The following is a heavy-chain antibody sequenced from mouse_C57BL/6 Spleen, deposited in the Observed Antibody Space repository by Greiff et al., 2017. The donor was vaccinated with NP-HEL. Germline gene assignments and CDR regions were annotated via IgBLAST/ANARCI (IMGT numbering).Heavy chain of an antibody. J-gene: IGHJ3*01. CDR2: IDPSDSET. CDR1: GYTFTSYW. CDR3: ARGGDGYYGWFAY. Sequence: QVQLQQSGAELVRPGSSVKLSCKASGYTFTSYWMHWVKQRPIQGLEWIGNIDPSDSETHYNQKFKDKATLTVDKSSSTAYMQLSSLTSEDSAVYYCARGGDGYYGWFAYWGQGTLVTVSA. D-gene: IGHD2-3*01. V-gene: IGHV1-52*01.